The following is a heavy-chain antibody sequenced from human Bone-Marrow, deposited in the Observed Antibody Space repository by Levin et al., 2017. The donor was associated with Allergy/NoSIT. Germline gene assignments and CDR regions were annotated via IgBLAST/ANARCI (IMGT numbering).Heavy chain of an antibody. V-gene: IGHV3-23*01. CDR3: AKDKYDTIGDAFDI. D-gene: IGHD3-9*01. CDR2: IVGSGSST. CDR1: GFTFSNYV. J-gene: IGHJ3*02. Sequence: GESLKISCAASGFTFSNYVMTWVRQAPVKGLEWVSTIVGSGSSTYYADSVKGRFTISRDNSTNILYLQMNSLRGEDTAVYYCAKDKYDTIGDAFDIWGQGTMVTVSS.